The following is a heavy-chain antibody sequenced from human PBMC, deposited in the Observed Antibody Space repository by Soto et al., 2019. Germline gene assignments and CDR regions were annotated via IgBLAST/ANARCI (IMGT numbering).Heavy chain of an antibody. D-gene: IGHD6-19*01. CDR3: AKDRSGAGSGDYYYGMDV. CDR2: ISYDGSNK. Sequence: GGSLRLSCAASGFTFSSYGMHWVRQAPGKGLEWVAVISYDGSNKYYADSVKGRFTISRDNSKNTLYLQMNSLRAEDTAVYYCAKDRSGAGSGDYYYGMDVWGQGTTVTVSS. CDR1: GFTFSSYG. V-gene: IGHV3-30*18. J-gene: IGHJ6*02.